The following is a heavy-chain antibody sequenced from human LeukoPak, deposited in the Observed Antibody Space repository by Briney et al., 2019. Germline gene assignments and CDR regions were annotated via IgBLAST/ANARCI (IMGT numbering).Heavy chain of an antibody. Sequence: GGSLRLSRAASGFTFSDYTMNWVRQAPGKGLEWVSSISSSSSYIYFANSVRGRFTIYRDNAKNSLYLQMNSLRAEDTAVYYCAKDSPSRTATTEVPVDYWGQGTLVTVSS. J-gene: IGHJ4*02. CDR3: AKDSPSRTATTEVPVDY. D-gene: IGHD5-24*01. V-gene: IGHV3-21*01. CDR2: ISSSSSYI. CDR1: GFTFSDYT.